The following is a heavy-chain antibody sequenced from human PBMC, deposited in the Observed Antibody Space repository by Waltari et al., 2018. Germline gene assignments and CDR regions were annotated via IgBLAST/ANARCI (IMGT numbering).Heavy chain of an antibody. J-gene: IGHJ4*02. CDR3: VVVGSGSYRDLDY. V-gene: IGHV1-69-2*01. Sequence: EVQLVQSGAEVKKPGATVKISCKVSGYTFTDYYMPWVQQAPGNGLGGMGLVDPEDGETIYAEKFQGRVTITADTSTDTAYMELSSLRSEDTAVYYCVVVGSGSYRDLDYWGQGTLVTVSS. CDR1: GYTFTDYY. D-gene: IGHD3-10*01. CDR2: VDPEDGET.